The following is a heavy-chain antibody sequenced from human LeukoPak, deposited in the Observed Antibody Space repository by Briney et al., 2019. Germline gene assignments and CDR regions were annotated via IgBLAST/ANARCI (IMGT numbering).Heavy chain of an antibody. CDR2: FDPEDGET. J-gene: IGHJ6*02. D-gene: IGHD2-2*01. V-gene: IGHV1-24*01. Sequence: ASVKVSCKVSGYTLTELSMHWVRQAPGKGLEWMGGFDPEDGETIYAQKFQGRVTMTEDTSTDTAYMELSSLRSEDTAVYYCATSLVVPAATYYYYYGMDVWGQGTTVTVSS. CDR1: GYTLTELS. CDR3: ATSLVVPAATYYYYYGMDV.